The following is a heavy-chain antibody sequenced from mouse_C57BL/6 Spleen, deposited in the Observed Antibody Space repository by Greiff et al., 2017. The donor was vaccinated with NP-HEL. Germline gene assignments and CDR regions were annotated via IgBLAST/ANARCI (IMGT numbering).Heavy chain of an antibody. V-gene: IGHV1-82*01. D-gene: IGHD2-5*01. Sequence: QVQLQQSGPELVKPGASVKISCKASGYAFSSSWMNWVKQRPGQGLEWIGRIYPGDGDTNYNGKFKGKATLTADKSSSTAYMQLSSLTSEDSAVYVCARGDYSNYPDYWGQGTTLTVSS. J-gene: IGHJ2*01. CDR3: ARGDYSNYPDY. CDR1: GYAFSSSW. CDR2: IYPGDGDT.